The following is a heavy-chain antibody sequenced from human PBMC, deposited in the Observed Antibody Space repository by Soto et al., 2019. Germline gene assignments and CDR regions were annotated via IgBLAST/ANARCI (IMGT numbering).Heavy chain of an antibody. CDR1: GFTFSSYG. CDR3: AKDLNSSWYPWYYYYGMDV. J-gene: IGHJ6*02. Sequence: PGGSLRLSCAASGFTFSSYGMHWVRQAPGKGLEWVAVISYDGSNKYYADSVKGRFTISRDNSKNTLYLQMNSLRAEDTAVYYCAKDLNSSWYPWYYYYGMDVWGQGTTVTVSS. CDR2: ISYDGSNK. D-gene: IGHD6-13*01. V-gene: IGHV3-30*18.